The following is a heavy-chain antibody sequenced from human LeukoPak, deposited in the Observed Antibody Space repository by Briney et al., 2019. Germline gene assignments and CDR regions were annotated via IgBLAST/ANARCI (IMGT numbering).Heavy chain of an antibody. D-gene: IGHD5-12*01. V-gene: IGHV1-18*04. CDR3: AGVMMGYSGYETYDWFDP. CDR2: ISAYNGNT. CDR1: GYTFTSYG. J-gene: IGHJ5*02. Sequence: ASVKVSCKASGYTFTSYGISWVRQAPGQGLEWKGWISAYNGNTNYAQKLQGRVTMTTDTSTSTAYMELRSLRSDDTAVYYCAGVMMGYSGYETYDWFDPWGQGTLVTVSS.